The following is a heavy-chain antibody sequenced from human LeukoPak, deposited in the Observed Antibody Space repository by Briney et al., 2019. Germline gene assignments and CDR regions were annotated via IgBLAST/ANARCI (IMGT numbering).Heavy chain of an antibody. Sequence: ASVKVSCKASGYTFTSYGISWVRQAPGQGLEWMGRINPNSGGTNYAQKFQGRVTMTRDTSISTAYMELSRLRSDDTAVYYCARVGPYGTLDYWGQGTLVTVSS. CDR3: ARVGPYGTLDY. D-gene: IGHD1-1*01. CDR2: INPNSGGT. V-gene: IGHV1-2*06. CDR1: GYTFTSYG. J-gene: IGHJ4*02.